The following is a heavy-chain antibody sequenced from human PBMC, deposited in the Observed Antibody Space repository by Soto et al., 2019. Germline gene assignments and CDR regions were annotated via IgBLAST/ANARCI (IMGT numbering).Heavy chain of an antibody. CDR2: ISAYNGNT. Sequence: ASVKVSWKASGYAFTSYGISWVRQAPGQGLEWMEWISAYNGNTNYAQKLQGRVTMTTDTSTSTAYMELRSLRSDDTAVYYCARNSGSYYREFDPWGQGTLVTVSS. J-gene: IGHJ5*02. CDR3: ARNSGSYYREFDP. V-gene: IGHV1-18*01. D-gene: IGHD1-26*01. CDR1: GYAFTSYG.